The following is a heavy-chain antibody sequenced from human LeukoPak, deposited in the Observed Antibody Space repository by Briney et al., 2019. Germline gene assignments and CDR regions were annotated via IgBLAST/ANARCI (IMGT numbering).Heavy chain of an antibody. CDR1: GGSITSYH. V-gene: IGHV4-59*01. CDR3: ASLQLGVSGWYPLM. Sequence: SETLSLTCTVSGGSITSYHWSWIRQPPGKGLEWIGYISYSGSTNYNPSLKSRVTISIDTSKIQFSLNLSSVTAADTAVYYCASLQLGVSGWYPLMWGQGTLVTVSS. D-gene: IGHD6-19*01. CDR2: ISYSGST. J-gene: IGHJ4*02.